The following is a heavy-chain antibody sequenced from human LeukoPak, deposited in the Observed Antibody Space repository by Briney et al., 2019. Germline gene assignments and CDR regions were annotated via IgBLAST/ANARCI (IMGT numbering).Heavy chain of an antibody. Sequence: SGGSLRLSCAASGFTFSSYAMHWVRQAPGKGLEWVAVISYDGSNKYYADSVKGRFTISRDNSKNTLYLQMNSLRAEDTAVYYCARGSGMVRGRGDYWGQGTLVTVSS. V-gene: IGHV3-30-3*01. CDR1: GFTFSSYA. CDR2: ISYDGSNK. CDR3: ARGSGMVRGRGDY. J-gene: IGHJ4*02. D-gene: IGHD3-10*01.